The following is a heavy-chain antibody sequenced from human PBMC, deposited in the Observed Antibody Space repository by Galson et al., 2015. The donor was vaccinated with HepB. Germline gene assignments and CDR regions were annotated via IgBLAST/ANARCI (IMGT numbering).Heavy chain of an antibody. D-gene: IGHD4-17*01. J-gene: IGHJ4*02. CDR2: ITSSSTYM. CDR3: ARAPYGDPYYFDY. CDR1: GFTFDSHN. Sequence: SLRLSCAASGFTFDSHNMHWVRQAPGKGLEWVSSITSSSTYMFYADSVKGRSTISRDNAKSSLYLHIDSLGAEGTAIYYCARAPYGDPYYFDYWGQGTLVTVSS. V-gene: IGHV3-21*01.